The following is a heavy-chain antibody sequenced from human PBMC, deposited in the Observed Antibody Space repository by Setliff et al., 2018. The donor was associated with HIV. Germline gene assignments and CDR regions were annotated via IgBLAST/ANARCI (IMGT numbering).Heavy chain of an antibody. CDR3: ARSKAFYDFWGGYYTGIPY. Sequence: SETLSLTCSVSGASISIVHYYWGWIRQPPGKGLEWIGNIYYGGNTYYHPSLRSRLSIYTSNNQFSLKLSSVTAADTAVYYCARSKAFYDFWGGYYTGIPYWGQGTLVTVSS. D-gene: IGHD3-3*01. J-gene: IGHJ4*02. CDR2: IYYGGNT. V-gene: IGHV4-39*01. CDR1: GASISIVHYY.